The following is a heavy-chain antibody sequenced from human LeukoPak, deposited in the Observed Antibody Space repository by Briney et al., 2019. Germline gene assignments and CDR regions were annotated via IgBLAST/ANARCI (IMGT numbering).Heavy chain of an antibody. D-gene: IGHD3-22*01. V-gene: IGHV3-48*04. CDR2: ISSSSSTI. CDR1: GFTFSSYS. J-gene: IGHJ4*02. CDR3: ARCGFYYDSSGYREPFDY. Sequence: GGSLRLSCAASGFTFSSYSMNWVRQAPGKGLEWVSYISSSSSTIYYADSVKGRFTISRDNAKNTLYLQMNSLRAEDTAVYYCARCGFYYDSSGYREPFDYWGQGTLVTVSS.